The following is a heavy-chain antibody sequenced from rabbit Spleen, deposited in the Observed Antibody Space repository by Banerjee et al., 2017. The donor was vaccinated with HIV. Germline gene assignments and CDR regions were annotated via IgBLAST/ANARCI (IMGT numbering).Heavy chain of an antibody. D-gene: IGHD4-2*01. Sequence: QSLEESGGDLVKPGASLTLTCTASGVSFSLSSYMCWVRQAPGKGLEWIACIDSGSSGFTYFATWAIGRFTISKPSSTTVTLQMTRLTAADTATYFCARYPATYDYDGGDLWGQGTLVTVS. J-gene: IGHJ4*01. CDR1: GVSFSLSSY. CDR2: IDSGSSGFT. V-gene: IGHV1S40*01. CDR3: ARYPATYDYDGGDL.